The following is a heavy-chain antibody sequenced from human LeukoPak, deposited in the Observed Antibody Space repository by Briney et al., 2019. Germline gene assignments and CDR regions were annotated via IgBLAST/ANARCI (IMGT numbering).Heavy chain of an antibody. CDR3: ARDRGYSYGYYFDY. CDR2: IYSGGST. D-gene: IGHD5-18*01. J-gene: IGHJ4*02. CDR1: GFTVSSNY. Sequence: PGGSLRLSCAASGFTVSSNYMSWVRQAPGKGLEWVSVIYSGGSTYYADSVKGRFTISGDNSKNTLYLQMNSLRAEDTAVYYCARDRGYSYGYYFDYWGQGTLVTVSS. V-gene: IGHV3-53*01.